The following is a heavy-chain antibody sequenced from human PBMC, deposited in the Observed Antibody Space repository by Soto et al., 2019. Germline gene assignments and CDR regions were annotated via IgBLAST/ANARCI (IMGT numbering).Heavy chain of an antibody. Sequence: GASVKVSCKASGGTFSSYAISWVRQAPGQGLEWMGGIIPIFGTANYAQKFQGRVTITADESTSTAYMELSSLRSEDTAVYYCARSQQYSSSWYQNYYYYGMDVWGQGTTVTV. CDR3: ARSQQYSSSWYQNYYYYGMDV. CDR1: GGTFSSYA. CDR2: IIPIFGTA. J-gene: IGHJ6*02. D-gene: IGHD6-13*01. V-gene: IGHV1-69*13.